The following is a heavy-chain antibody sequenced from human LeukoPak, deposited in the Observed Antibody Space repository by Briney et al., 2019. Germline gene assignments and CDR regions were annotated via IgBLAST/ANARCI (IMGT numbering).Heavy chain of an antibody. V-gene: IGHV3-15*01. CDR3: TTDLGTYYHGSQRLIPIDY. Sequence: GGSLRLSCVDSGFTFTNAWMSWVRQAPGKGLEWIGRIKSKTDGETTSYAEPVRGRFTISRDDSKSAVYLQMNSLKIEDTAVYYCTTDLGTYYHGSQRLIPIDYWGQGTLVTVSS. J-gene: IGHJ4*02. CDR2: IKSKTDGETT. CDR1: GFTFTNAW. D-gene: IGHD3-10*01.